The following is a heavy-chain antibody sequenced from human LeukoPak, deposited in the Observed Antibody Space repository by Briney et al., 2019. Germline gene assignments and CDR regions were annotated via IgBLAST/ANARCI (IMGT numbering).Heavy chain of an antibody. J-gene: IGHJ4*02. CDR3: ASTSGYSGSLYFDY. V-gene: IGHV1-18*01. D-gene: IGHD1-26*01. CDR2: ISAYNGNT. CDR1: GYTFTSYG. Sequence: ASVKVSCKASGYTFTSYGISWVRQAPGQGLEWMGWISAYNGNTNYAQKLQGRVTMTTDTSTSTAYMELRSLRSDDTAVYYCASTSGYSGSLYFDYWGQGTLVTVSS.